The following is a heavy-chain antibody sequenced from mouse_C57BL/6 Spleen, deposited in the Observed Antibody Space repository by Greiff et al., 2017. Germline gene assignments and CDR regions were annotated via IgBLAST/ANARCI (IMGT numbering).Heavy chain of an antibody. CDR1: GYTFTSYW. CDR3: ARERDYGSSTGFDY. D-gene: IGHD1-1*01. Sequence: QVQLQQPGAELVRPGSSVKLSCKASGYTFTSYWMHWVKQRPIQGLEWIGNIDPSDSETHYNQKFKDKATLTVDKSSSTAYMQLSSLTSEDSAVYYWARERDYGSSTGFDYWGQGTTLTVSS. J-gene: IGHJ2*01. CDR2: IDPSDSET. V-gene: IGHV1-52*01.